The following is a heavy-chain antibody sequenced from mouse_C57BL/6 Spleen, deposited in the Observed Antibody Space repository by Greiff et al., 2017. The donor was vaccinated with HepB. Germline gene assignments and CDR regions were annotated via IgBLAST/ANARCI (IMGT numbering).Heavy chain of an antibody. CDR2: IHPNSGST. Sequence: QVQLQQPGAELVKPGASVKLSCKASGYTFTSYWMHWVKQRPGQGLEWIGMIHPNSGSTNYNEKFKSKATLTVDKSSSTAYMQLSSLTSEDSAVYYCAKNNYYGSPDYWGQGTTLTVSS. CDR1: GYTFTSYW. CDR3: AKNNYYGSPDY. J-gene: IGHJ2*01. V-gene: IGHV1-64*01. D-gene: IGHD1-1*01.